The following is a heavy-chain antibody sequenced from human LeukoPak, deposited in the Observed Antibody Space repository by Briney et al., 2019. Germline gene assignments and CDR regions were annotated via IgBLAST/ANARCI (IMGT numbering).Heavy chain of an antibody. CDR2: IYHSGST. CDR3: ASDLNGYGSGKTDY. CDR1: GGSISSSNW. D-gene: IGHD3-10*01. Sequence: SGTLSLTCAVSGGSISSSNWWSWVRPPPGKGLEWIGEIYHSGSTNYNPSLKSRVTISVDKSKNQFSLKLSSVTAADTAVYYCASDLNGYGSGKTDYWGQGTLVTVSS. J-gene: IGHJ4*02. V-gene: IGHV4-4*02.